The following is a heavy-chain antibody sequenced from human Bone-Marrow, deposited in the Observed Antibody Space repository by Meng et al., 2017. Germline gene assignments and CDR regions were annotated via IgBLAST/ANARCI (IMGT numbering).Heavy chain of an antibody. V-gene: IGHV4-31*01. Sequence: VQLQESGPGLVTPAQSLSLTCSVSGGSINSAGYYWSWIHQHPGKGLEWIGYIYYTENTYYNPSLKSPMTISLDKSKNQFSLKLNSVTVADTAVYYCARGRASCSSGGCSLGWFDPWGQGTLVTVSS. D-gene: IGHD2-15*01. CDR1: GGSINSAGYY. CDR2: IYYTENT. J-gene: IGHJ5*02. CDR3: ARGRASCSSGGCSLGWFDP.